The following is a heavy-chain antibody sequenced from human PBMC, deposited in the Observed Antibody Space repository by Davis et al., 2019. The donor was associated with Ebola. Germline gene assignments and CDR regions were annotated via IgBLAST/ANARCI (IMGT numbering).Heavy chain of an antibody. V-gene: IGHV3-7*01. J-gene: IGHJ6*02. CDR3: ARTDYDILFYGMDV. Sequence: GESLKISCAASGFTFSSYSMNWVRQAPGKGLEWVANIKQDGSEKYYVDSVKGRFTISRDNAKNSLYLQMNSLRAEDTAVYYCARTDYDILFYGMDVWGQGTTVTVSS. D-gene: IGHD3-9*01. CDR2: IKQDGSEK. CDR1: GFTFSSYS.